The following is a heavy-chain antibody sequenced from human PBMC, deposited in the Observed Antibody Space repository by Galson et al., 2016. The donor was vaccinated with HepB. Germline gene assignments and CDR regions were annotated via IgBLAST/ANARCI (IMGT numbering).Heavy chain of an antibody. J-gene: IGHJ4*02. CDR3: ARDMAGYSYGFGFDY. CDR2: ISSSSTYI. CDR1: GFTFSSFH. V-gene: IGHV3-21*06. D-gene: IGHD5-18*01. Sequence: SLRLSCAASGFTFSSFHMNWVRQAPGRGLEWVSSISSSSTYIEYADSVKGLFTISRDNTKNSLYLQMNRLRAEDTAVYFCARDMAGYSYGFGFDYWGQGTLVTVSS.